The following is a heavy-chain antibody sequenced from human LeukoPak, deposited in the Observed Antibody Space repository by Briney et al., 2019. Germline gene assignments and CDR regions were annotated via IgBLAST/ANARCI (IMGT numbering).Heavy chain of an antibody. V-gene: IGHV3-23*01. CDR1: GFTFNSYA. CDR3: AKDLIVVATADVFYI. J-gene: IGHJ3*02. Sequence: GWSLRLSCAASGFTFNSYAMRWVRQAPGKGLEGISVISGSGCCTNYADSVNGRYPNSRDNCKNQLSMQSKAHRGEDTAIYYCAKDLIVVATADVFYIWGQGTMVTVSS. D-gene: IGHD1-26*01. CDR2: ISGSGCCT.